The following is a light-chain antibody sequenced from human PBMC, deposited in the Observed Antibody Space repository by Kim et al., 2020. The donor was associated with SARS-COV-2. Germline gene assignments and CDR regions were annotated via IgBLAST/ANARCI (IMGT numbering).Light chain of an antibody. V-gene: IGKV1-17*01. CDR1: QGSRSD. J-gene: IGKJ1*01. CDR2: GAS. CDR3: LQHHAYPRT. Sequence: ASLGDRVTITGRESQGSRSDLGWYQQKPGRAPTRLIYGASTLESGVPSRCSGSGSGTEFTLTISSLQPEDFATYYCLQHHAYPRTFGQGTKVEIK.